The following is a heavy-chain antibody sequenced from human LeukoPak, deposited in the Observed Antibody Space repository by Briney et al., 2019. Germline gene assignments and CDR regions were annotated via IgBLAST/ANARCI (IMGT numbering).Heavy chain of an antibody. D-gene: IGHD6-19*01. Sequence: GRSLRLSCAASGFTFSSYAMHWVRQAPGKGLEWVAVISYDGSNKYYADSVKGRFTISRDNSKNSLYLQMNSLRAEDTAVYYCASAEPGAVAPWHYWGQGTLVTVSS. CDR1: GFTFSSYA. V-gene: IGHV3-30*04. J-gene: IGHJ4*02. CDR2: ISYDGSNK. CDR3: ASAEPGAVAPWHY.